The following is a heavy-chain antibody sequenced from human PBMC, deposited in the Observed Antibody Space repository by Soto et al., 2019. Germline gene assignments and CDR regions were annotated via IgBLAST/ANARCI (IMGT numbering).Heavy chain of an antibody. D-gene: IGHD3-10*01. J-gene: IGHJ4*02. CDR2: INPILSVS. V-gene: IGHV1-69*02. CDR3: ATNYGSGYRAFDY. CDR1: GDTFSFYS. Sequence: GASVKVSCKASGDTFSFYSINWVRQAPGLGLEWMGRINPILSVSNYAQKFQGRVTITADKSTSTAYMELSGLRSEDTAMYYCATNYGSGYRAFDYWGQGALVTVSS.